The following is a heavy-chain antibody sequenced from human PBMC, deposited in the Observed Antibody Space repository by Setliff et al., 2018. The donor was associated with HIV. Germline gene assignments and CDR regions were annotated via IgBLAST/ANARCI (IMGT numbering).Heavy chain of an antibody. CDR1: GGSISSGGFY. V-gene: IGHV4-61*02. D-gene: IGHD3-16*01. J-gene: IGHJ4*02. Sequence: KPSETLSLTCTVSGGSISSGGFYWYWIRQPAGKGLEWIGRIYTSGTTNYNPSLKSRVTISMDTSKSQFSLRLTSVTAADTAVYYCARVLGAVYFDYWGQGTLVTVSS. CDR3: ARVLGAVYFDY. CDR2: IYTSGTT.